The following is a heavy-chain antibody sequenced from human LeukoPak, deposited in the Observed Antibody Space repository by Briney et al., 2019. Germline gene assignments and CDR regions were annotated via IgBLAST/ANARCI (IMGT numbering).Heavy chain of an antibody. J-gene: IGHJ4*02. CDR1: GGSISSYY. CDR2: IYTSGST. D-gene: IGHD3-10*01. CDR3: ARAYGSGSYSRYYFEY. V-gene: IGHV4-4*07. Sequence: SETLSLTCTVSGGSISSYYWSWIRQPAGKGLEWIGRIYTSGSTNYNPSLKSRVTMSVDTSKNQFSLKLSSVTAADTAVYYCARAYGSGSYSRYYFEYWGQGTLVTVSS.